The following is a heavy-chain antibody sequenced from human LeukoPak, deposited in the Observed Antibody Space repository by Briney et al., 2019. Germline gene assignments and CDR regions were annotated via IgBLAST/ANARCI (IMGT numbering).Heavy chain of an antibody. V-gene: IGHV1-2*02. D-gene: IGHD3-10*01. CDR3: ARDAGLWFGELLSMDV. CDR1: GYTFTGYY. Sequence: GASVKVSCKASGYTFTGYYMHWVRQAPGQGLEWMGWINPNSGGTNYAQKFQGRVTMTRDTSISTAYMELSRLRSDDTAVYYCARDAGLWFGELLSMDVWGKGTTVTISS. J-gene: IGHJ6*03. CDR2: INPNSGGT.